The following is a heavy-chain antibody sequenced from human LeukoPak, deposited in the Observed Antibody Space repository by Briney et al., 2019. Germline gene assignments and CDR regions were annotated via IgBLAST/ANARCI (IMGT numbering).Heavy chain of an antibody. CDR1: GGTLSSYA. J-gene: IGHJ3*02. CDR3: ARDMPQPYYYDSSGYYVSAFDI. V-gene: IGHV1-69*13. D-gene: IGHD3-22*01. Sequence: SVKVSCKASGGTLSSYAISWVRQAPGQGLEWMGGIIPSFGTANYAQKFQGRVTITADESTSTAYMELSSLRSEDTAVYYCARDMPQPYYYDSSGYYVSAFDIWGQGTMVTVSS. CDR2: IIPSFGTA.